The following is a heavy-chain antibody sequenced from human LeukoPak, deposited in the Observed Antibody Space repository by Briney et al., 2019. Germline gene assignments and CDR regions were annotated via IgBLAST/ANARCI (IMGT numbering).Heavy chain of an antibody. Sequence: ALVKVSCKASGYTFTSYDINWVRQATGQGLEWMGWMNPNSGNTGYAQKFQGRVTMTRNTSISTAYMELSSLRSEDTAVYYCARGRFYDILTGYREWFDPWGQGTLVTVSS. CDR1: GYTFTSYD. CDR2: MNPNSGNT. CDR3: ARGRFYDILTGYREWFDP. D-gene: IGHD3-9*01. V-gene: IGHV1-8*01. J-gene: IGHJ5*02.